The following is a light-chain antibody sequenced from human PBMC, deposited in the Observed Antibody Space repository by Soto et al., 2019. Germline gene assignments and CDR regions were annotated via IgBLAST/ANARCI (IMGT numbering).Light chain of an antibody. V-gene: IGKV3-20*01. J-gene: IGKJ1*01. Sequence: EIVLTQSPGTLSLSPGERATLSCRASQSVSSSLLAWYQQKPGQAPRLLIYGSSSRAPGIPDRFSGSGSGTDFTLTISRLEPEDFVVYYCHQYGRSPPWTFGQGTKVEIK. CDR2: GSS. CDR3: HQYGRSPPWT. CDR1: QSVSSSL.